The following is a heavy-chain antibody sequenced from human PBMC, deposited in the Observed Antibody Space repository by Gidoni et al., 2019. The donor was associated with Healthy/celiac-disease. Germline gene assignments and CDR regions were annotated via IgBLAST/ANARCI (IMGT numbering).Heavy chain of an antibody. CDR1: GGSISSSSYY. CDR3: ARNDYGDYFVWFDP. CDR2: IYYSGST. D-gene: IGHD4-17*01. J-gene: IGHJ5*02. V-gene: IGHV4-39*01. Sequence: QLQLQESGPGLVKPSETLSLTCNVSGGSISSSSYYWGWIRQPPGKGLEWIGSIYYSGSTYYNPSLKSRVTISVDTSKNQFSLKLSSVTAADTAVYYCARNDYGDYFVWFDPWGQGTLVTVSS.